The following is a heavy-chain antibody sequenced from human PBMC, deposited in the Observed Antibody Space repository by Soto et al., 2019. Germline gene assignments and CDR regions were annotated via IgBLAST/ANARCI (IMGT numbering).Heavy chain of an antibody. J-gene: IGHJ4*02. V-gene: IGHV3-23*01. D-gene: IGHD3-22*01. CDR1: GFTFSSYA. CDR3: GMRVGYYHSSGYYSPFY. Sequence: GGSLRLSCAASGFTFSSYAMSWVRQAPGKGLEWVSAISGSGGRTYYADSVKGRFTISRDNSKNTLYLQMNSLRAEETDVYYCGMRVGYYHSSGYYSPFYWGEGTLVTVSS. CDR2: ISGSGGRT.